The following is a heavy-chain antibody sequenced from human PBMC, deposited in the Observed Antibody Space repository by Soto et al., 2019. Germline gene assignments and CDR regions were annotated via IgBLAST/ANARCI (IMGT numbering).Heavy chain of an antibody. Sequence: SVKVACKASGGPFMNYAITWVRQTPGQGLEWMGGIIPLFATSNYAQKFLGRLTFTADESAGTAYMELSSLRSDDTAVYYCARENLPSGYSYGFERWLQLAERHYYYYYGMDVWGQGTTVTVSS. CDR1: GGPFMNYA. J-gene: IGHJ6*02. D-gene: IGHD5-18*01. V-gene: IGHV1-69*01. CDR2: IIPLFATS. CDR3: ARENLPSGYSYGFERWLQLAERHYYYYYGMDV.